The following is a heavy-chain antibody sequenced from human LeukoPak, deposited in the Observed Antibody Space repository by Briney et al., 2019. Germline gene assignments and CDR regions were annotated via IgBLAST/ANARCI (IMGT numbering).Heavy chain of an antibody. Sequence: PSETLSLTCTVSGYSISSGYYWGWIRQPPGKGLEWIGSIYHSGSTYYNPSLKSRVTISVDTSKNRFSLKLSSVTAADTAVYYCARAWQWLGRGEGFDYWGQGTLVTVSS. CDR2: IYHSGST. CDR1: GYSISSGYY. V-gene: IGHV4-38-2*02. D-gene: IGHD6-19*01. J-gene: IGHJ4*02. CDR3: ARAWQWLGRGEGFDY.